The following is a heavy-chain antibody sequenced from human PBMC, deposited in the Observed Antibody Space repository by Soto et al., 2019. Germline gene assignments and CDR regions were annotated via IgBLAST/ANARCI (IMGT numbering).Heavy chain of an antibody. CDR3: AREEGSGWSGPDY. D-gene: IGHD6-19*01. CDR2: IIPILGIA. V-gene: IGHV1-69*08. J-gene: IGHJ4*02. Sequence: QVQLVQSGAEVKKPGSSVKVSCKASGGTFSSYTISWVRQAPGQGLEWMGRIIPILGIANYAQKFQGRVTXTXDKXTSTAYMELSSLRSEDTAVYYCAREEGSGWSGPDYWGQGTLVTVSS. CDR1: GGTFSSYT.